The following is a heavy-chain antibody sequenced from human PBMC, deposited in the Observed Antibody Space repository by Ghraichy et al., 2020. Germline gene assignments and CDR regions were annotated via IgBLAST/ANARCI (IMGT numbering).Heavy chain of an antibody. CDR3: ARAGLRVYSYGLNYYYYGMDV. CDR2: IYYSGST. CDR1: GGSISSYY. V-gene: IGHV4-59*01. D-gene: IGHD5-18*01. J-gene: IGHJ6*02. Sequence: SETLSLTCTVSGGSISSYYWSWIRQPPGKGLEWIGYIYYSGSTNYNPSLKSRVTISVDTSKNQFSLKLSSVTAADTAVYYCARAGLRVYSYGLNYYYYGMDVGGQGTTVTGSS.